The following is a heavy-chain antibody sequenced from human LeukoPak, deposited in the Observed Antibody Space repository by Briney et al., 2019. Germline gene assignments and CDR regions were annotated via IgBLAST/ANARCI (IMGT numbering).Heavy chain of an antibody. D-gene: IGHD6-13*01. CDR3: ARGLPSSWLDY. V-gene: IGHV4-34*01. CDR1: GGSFSGYY. J-gene: IGHJ4*02. CDR2: INHSGST. Sequence: SETLSLTCAVYGGSFSGYYWSWIRQPPGKGLEWIGEINHSGSTNYNPSLKSRVTISVDTSKNQFSLKLSSVTAAGTAVYYCARGLPSSWLDYWGQGTPVTVSS.